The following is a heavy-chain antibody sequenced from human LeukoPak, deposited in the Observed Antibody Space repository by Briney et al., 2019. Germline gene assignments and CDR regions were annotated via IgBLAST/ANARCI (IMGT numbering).Heavy chain of an antibody. D-gene: IGHD4-17*01. CDR1: GGSFSGYY. CDR3: ARDGRVDYGDYTFDY. Sequence: SETLSLTCAVYGGSFSGYYWSWIRQPPGKGLEWIGEINHSGSTNYNPSLKSRVTILVDTSKNQFSLKLSSVTAADTAVYYCARDGRVDYGDYTFDYWGQGTQVTVSS. CDR2: INHSGST. V-gene: IGHV4-34*01. J-gene: IGHJ4*02.